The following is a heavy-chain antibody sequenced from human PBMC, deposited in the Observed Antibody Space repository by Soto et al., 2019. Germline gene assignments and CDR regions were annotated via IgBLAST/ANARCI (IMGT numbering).Heavy chain of an antibody. J-gene: IGHJ6*02. CDR2: IYPGDSDT. CDR1: GYSFTSYW. V-gene: IGHV5-51*01. CDR3: AASIFYYGMDV. Sequence: GESLKISCKGSGYSFTSYWISWVRQMPGKGPEWMGIIYPGDSDTKYNPSFQGQVTISADKSITTTYLQWSSLKASDTAIYYCAASIFYYGMDVWGQGTTVTVSS.